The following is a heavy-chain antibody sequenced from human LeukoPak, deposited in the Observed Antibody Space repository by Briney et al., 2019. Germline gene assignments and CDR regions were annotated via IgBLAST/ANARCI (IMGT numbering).Heavy chain of an antibody. J-gene: IGHJ3*02. Sequence: PSETLSLTCTVSGGSTSSYYWSWIRPPPGKGLEWIGYIYYSGSKNYNPSLKSRVTISVDTSRNQFTLRLSSVSAADTAVYYCARARYSRAWYAFDIWGQGTMVTVSS. CDR3: ARARYSRAWYAFDI. D-gene: IGHD6-19*01. CDR2: IYYSGSK. V-gene: IGHV4-59*01. CDR1: GGSTSSYY.